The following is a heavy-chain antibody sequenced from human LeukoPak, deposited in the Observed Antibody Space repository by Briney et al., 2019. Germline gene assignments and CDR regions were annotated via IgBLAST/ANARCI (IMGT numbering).Heavy chain of an antibody. J-gene: IGHJ6*04. D-gene: IGHD3-10*02. V-gene: IGHV3-48*03. CDR1: GFTFSHYW. Sequence: GGSLRLSCVAYGFTFSHYWMTWVRQAPGKGLEWVSYISSSGSTIYYADSVKGRFTISRDNAKNSLYLQMNSLRAEDTAVYYCAELGITMIGGVWGKGTTVTISS. CDR2: ISSSGSTI. CDR3: AELGITMIGGV.